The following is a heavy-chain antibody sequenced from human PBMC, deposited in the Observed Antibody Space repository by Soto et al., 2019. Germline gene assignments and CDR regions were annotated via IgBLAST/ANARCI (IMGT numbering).Heavy chain of an antibody. D-gene: IGHD2-15*01. Sequence: QVQLVQSGAEVKKPGASVKVSCKASGYTFTNCDINWVRQAPGQGLEWMGWMNPDSGHAAYAQKFQGRVTLTTSTSTSTVYMEMRSLGSGDTAVYYCARRPHCSGGICYYGLDNWGQGTLVTVSS. CDR1: GYTFTNCD. CDR2: MNPDSGHA. CDR3: ARRPHCSGGICYYGLDN. J-gene: IGHJ4*02. V-gene: IGHV1-8*01.